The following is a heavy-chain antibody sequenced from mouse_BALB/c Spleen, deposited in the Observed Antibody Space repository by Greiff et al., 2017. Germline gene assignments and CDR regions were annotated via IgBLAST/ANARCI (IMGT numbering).Heavy chain of an antibody. J-gene: IGHJ2*01. CDR2: ISSGGSYT. D-gene: IGHD1-1*01. CDR3: ARYYGSSSYYFDY. V-gene: IGHV5-9-3*01. Sequence: EVKLLESGGGLVKPGGSLKLSCAASGFTFSSYAMSWVRQTPEKRLEWVATISSGGSYTYYPDSVKGRFTISRDNAKNTLYLQMSSLRSEDTAMYYCARYYGSSSYYFDYWGQGTTLTVSS. CDR1: GFTFSSYA.